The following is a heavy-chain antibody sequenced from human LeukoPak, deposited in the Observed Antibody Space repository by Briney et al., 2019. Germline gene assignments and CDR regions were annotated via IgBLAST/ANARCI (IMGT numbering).Heavy chain of an antibody. D-gene: IGHD1-26*01. CDR1: GGSISSSSYY. CDR2: IYYSGST. CDR3: ARGVGAMRRSAFDI. Sequence: SETLSLTCTISGGSISSSSYYWGWIRQPPGKGLEWIGSIYYSGSTYYNPSLKSRVTISVDTSKNQFSLKLSSVTAADTAVYYCARGVGAMRRSAFDIWGQGTMVTVSS. V-gene: IGHV4-39*07. J-gene: IGHJ3*02.